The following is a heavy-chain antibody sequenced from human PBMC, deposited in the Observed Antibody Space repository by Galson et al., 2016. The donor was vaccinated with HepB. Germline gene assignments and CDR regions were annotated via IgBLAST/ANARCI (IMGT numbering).Heavy chain of an antibody. V-gene: IGHV4-59*01. CDR2: IYYSGST. D-gene: IGHD6-19*01. CDR3: ARGDSTGWYRFDS. Sequence: SETLSLTCIVSGGSISTYYWHWIRQPPGKGLEWIGYIYYSGSTNSNPSLKSRVTISADTSNNQFSLKLSSVTAADTAVYFCARGDSTGWYRFDSWGQGTLATVSS. J-gene: IGHJ4*02. CDR1: GGSISTYY.